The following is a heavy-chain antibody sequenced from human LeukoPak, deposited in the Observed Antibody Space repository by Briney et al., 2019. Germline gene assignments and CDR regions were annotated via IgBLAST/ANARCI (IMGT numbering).Heavy chain of an antibody. Sequence: PGGSLRLSCAASGFTFSSYWMSWVRQAPGKGLEWVANIKQDGREKYYVDSVKGRFTISRDNAKNSLYLQMNSLRAEDTAVYYCAGGWSDFWSGYSEFDYWGQGTLVTVSS. CDR1: GFTFSSYW. V-gene: IGHV3-7*04. J-gene: IGHJ4*02. D-gene: IGHD3-3*01. CDR2: IKQDGREK. CDR3: AGGWSDFWSGYSEFDY.